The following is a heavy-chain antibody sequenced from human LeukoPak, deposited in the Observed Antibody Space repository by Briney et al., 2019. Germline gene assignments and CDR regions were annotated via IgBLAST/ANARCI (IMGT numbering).Heavy chain of an antibody. J-gene: IGHJ4*02. D-gene: IGHD1-26*01. CDR3: ARYSGSYRREYYSDY. Sequence: SETLSLTCTVSGGSISSGDYYWSWIRQPPGKGLEWIGYIYYSGSTYYNPSLKSRVTISVDTSKNQFSLKLSSVTAADTAVYYCARYSGSYRREYYSDYWGQGTLVTVSS. CDR2: IYYSGST. CDR1: GGSISSGDYY. V-gene: IGHV4-30-4*08.